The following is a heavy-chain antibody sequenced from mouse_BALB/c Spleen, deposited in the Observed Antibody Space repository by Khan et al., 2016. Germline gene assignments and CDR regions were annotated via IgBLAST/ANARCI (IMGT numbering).Heavy chain of an antibody. CDR1: GFNIKDTY. CDR3: ANWDGYFDV. V-gene: IGHV14-3*02. D-gene: IGHD4-1*01. Sequence: VQLKESGAELVKPGASVKLSCTASGFNIKDTYMHWVKQRPEQGLEWIGRIDPANGNTKYDPKFQGKATITADTSSNNAYLQLSSLTSEDTAVYYCANWDGYFDVWGAGTTVTVSS. CDR2: IDPANGNT. J-gene: IGHJ1*01.